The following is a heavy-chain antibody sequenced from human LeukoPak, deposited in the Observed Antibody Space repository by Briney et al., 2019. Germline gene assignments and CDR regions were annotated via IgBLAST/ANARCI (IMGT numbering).Heavy chain of an antibody. D-gene: IGHD4-17*01. CDR2: IRHDESKK. Sequence: GGSLRLSCAASGFVFSKNGMHWVRQAPGKGLEWVAFIRHDESKKYYADSVEGRFTISRDNSKNTLSLQMNSLRADDTALYYCVKFSYGDYVAWGQGTLVAVSS. V-gene: IGHV3-30*02. CDR1: GFVFSKNG. J-gene: IGHJ5*02. CDR3: VKFSYGDYVA.